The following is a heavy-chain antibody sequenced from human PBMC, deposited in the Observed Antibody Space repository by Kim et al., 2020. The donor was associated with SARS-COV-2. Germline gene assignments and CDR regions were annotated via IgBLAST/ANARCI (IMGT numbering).Heavy chain of an antibody. CDR1: GGSFSGYY. CDR3: ARASWWEGFDY. J-gene: IGHJ4*02. CDR2: INHSGST. D-gene: IGHD1-26*01. V-gene: IGHV4-34*01. Sequence: SETLSLTCAVYGGSFSGYYWSWIRQPPGKGLEWIGEINHSGSTNYNPSLKSRVTISVDTSKNQFSLKLSSVTAADTAVYYCARASWWEGFDYWGQGTLVTVSS.